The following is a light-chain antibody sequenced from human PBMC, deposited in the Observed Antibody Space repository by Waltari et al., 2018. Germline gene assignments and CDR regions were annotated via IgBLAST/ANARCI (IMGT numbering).Light chain of an antibody. CDR3: QQHSNWPPSIT. CDR1: QSVDTS. Sequence: EVVLTQSPAALSLSPGERASLSCRASQSVDTSLAWYQQTPGQAPRLVIYDASKRATGIPPRFSGSGSGIDFTLTISSLEPEDFTVYYCQQHSNWPPSITFGQGTRLE. J-gene: IGKJ5*01. V-gene: IGKV3-11*01. CDR2: DAS.